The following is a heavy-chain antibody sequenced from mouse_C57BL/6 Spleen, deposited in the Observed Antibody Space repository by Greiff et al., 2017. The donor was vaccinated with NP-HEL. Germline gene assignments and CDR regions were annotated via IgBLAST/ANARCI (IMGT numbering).Heavy chain of an antibody. V-gene: IGHV5-16*01. Sequence: EVQLVESEGGLVQPGSSMKLSCTASGFTFSDYYMAWVRQVPEKGLEWVANINYDGSSTYYLDSLKSRFIISRDNAKNILYLQMSSLKSEYTATYYCARGLYYGNNWYFEVWGTGTTVTVSS. D-gene: IGHD2-1*01. J-gene: IGHJ1*03. CDR1: GFTFSDYY. CDR3: ARGLYYGNNWYFEV. CDR2: INYDGSST.